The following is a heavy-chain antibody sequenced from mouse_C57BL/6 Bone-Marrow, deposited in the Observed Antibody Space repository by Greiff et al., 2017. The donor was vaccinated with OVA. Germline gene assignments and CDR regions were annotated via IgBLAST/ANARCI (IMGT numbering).Heavy chain of an antibody. CDR2: IDPENGDT. J-gene: IGHJ2*01. CDR1: GFNIKDDY. Sequence: VQLQQSGAELVRPGASVKLSCTASGFNIKDDYMHWVKQRPEQGLEWIGWIDPENGDTEYASKFQGKATITADTSSNTAYLQLSSLTSEDTAVYYCTPVITTVVATGVDYWGQGTTLTVSS. V-gene: IGHV14-4*01. D-gene: IGHD1-1*01. CDR3: TPVITTVVATGVDY.